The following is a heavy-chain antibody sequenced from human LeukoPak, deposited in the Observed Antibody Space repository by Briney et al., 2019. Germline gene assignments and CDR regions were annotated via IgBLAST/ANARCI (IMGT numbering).Heavy chain of an antibody. CDR3: ARGKTLEGVTIIQSGLDY. Sequence: RASVKVSCKASGYTFTSYGISWVRQAPGQGLEWMGWMSAYNGNTNYAQKLQGRVTMTTDTSTSTAYMELRSLRSDDTAVYYCARGKTLEGVTIIQSGLDYWGQGTLVTVSS. CDR2: MSAYNGNT. V-gene: IGHV1-18*01. CDR1: GYTFTSYG. J-gene: IGHJ4*02. D-gene: IGHD3-10*01.